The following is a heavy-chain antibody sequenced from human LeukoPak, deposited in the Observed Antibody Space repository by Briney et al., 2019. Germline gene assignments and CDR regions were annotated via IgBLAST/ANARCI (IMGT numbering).Heavy chain of an antibody. V-gene: IGHV1-2*02. D-gene: IGHD6-19*01. Sequence: GASVKVSCKASGYTFTGYYMHWVRQAPGQGLEWMGWINPNSGGTNYEQKFQGRVTMTRDTSISTAYMELSRLRSDDTAVYYCAREGSSGWYSYYYMDVWGKGTTVTISS. CDR2: INPNSGGT. CDR3: AREGSSGWYSYYYMDV. J-gene: IGHJ6*03. CDR1: GYTFTGYY.